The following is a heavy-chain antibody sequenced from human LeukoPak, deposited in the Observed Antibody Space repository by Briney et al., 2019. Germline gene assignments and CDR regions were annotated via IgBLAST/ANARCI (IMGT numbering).Heavy chain of an antibody. CDR2: IYYSGST. CDR1: GGSISSSSYY. D-gene: IGHD3-9*01. V-gene: IGHV4-39*07. J-gene: IGHJ5*02. CDR3: AREYYDILTGYYNPNWFDP. Sequence: SEALSLTCTVSGGSISSSSYYWGWIRQPPGKGLEWIGSIYYSGSTYYNPSLKSRVTISVDTSKNQFSLKLSSVTAADTAVYYCAREYYDILTGYYNPNWFDPWGQGTLVTVSS.